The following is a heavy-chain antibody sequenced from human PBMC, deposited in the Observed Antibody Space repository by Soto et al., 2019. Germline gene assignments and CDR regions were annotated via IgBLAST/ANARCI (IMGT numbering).Heavy chain of an antibody. J-gene: IGHJ4*02. CDR3: ARGHGDYVDY. CDR1: GFTFSSYE. V-gene: IGHV3-48*03. D-gene: IGHD4-17*01. Sequence: GGSLRLSCAASGFTFSSYEMNWVRQAPGKGLEWVSYISSSGSTTYYADSVKGRFTISRDNAKNSLYLQMNSLRAEDTAVYYCARGHGDYVDYWGQGTLVTVSS. CDR2: ISSSGSTT.